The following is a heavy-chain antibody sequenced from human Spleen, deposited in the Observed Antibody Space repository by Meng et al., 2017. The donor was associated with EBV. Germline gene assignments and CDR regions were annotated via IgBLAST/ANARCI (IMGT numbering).Heavy chain of an antibody. CDR3: ARDRYDSSGYYYYWYFDL. Sequence: QGQLVQSGAEVXXXXXSVMGSXXXSGYTLTSYYMHWVRQAPGQGLEWMGIINPSGGSTSYAQKFQGRVTMTRDTSTSTVYMELSSLRSEDTAVYYCARDRYDSSGYYYYWYFDLWGRGTLVTVSS. V-gene: IGHV1-46*01. CDR1: GYTLTSYY. D-gene: IGHD3-22*01. J-gene: IGHJ2*01. CDR2: INPSGGST.